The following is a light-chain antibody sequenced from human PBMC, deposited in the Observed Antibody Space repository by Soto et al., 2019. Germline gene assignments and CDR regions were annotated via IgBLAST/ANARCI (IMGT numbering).Light chain of an antibody. CDR3: AAWDDSLNGVV. CDR2: TNN. CDR1: ISNIGGNT. Sequence: QSVLTQPPSASGTPGQRVTISCSGSISNIGGNTVNWYQQLPGPAPKLLMYTNNQRPSGVQDRFSVSKSGTSASLAISGPQSEDESDYSCAAWDDSLNGVVFGGGTKLTVL. V-gene: IGLV1-44*01. J-gene: IGLJ2*01.